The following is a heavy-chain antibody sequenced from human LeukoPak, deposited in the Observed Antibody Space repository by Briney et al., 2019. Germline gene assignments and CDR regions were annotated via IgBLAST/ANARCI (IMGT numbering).Heavy chain of an antibody. CDR2: ISSSGSTI. V-gene: IGHV3-11*01. Sequence: GGSLRLSCAASGFTFSSYAMSWIRQAPGKGLEWVSYISSSGSTIYYADSVKGRFTISRDNAKNSLFLQMNYLRAEDTAVYYCARDIRPENYDTSGYYSAWGQGTLVIVS. J-gene: IGHJ5*02. D-gene: IGHD3-22*01. CDR1: GFTFSSYA. CDR3: ARDIRPENYDTSGYYSA.